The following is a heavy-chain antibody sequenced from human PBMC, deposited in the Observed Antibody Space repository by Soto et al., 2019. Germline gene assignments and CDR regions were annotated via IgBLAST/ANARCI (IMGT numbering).Heavy chain of an antibody. CDR1: GFTFSSYW. CDR3: ARSAKPEYSSSSDLFDY. Sequence: EVQLVESGGGLVQSGGSLRLSCAASGFTFSSYWMHWVRQAPGKGLVWVSRINSDGSSTSYADSVKGRFTISRDNAKNTLYLQMNSLRAEDTAVYYCARSAKPEYSSSSDLFDYWGQGTLVTVSS. CDR2: INSDGSST. V-gene: IGHV3-74*01. D-gene: IGHD6-6*01. J-gene: IGHJ4*02.